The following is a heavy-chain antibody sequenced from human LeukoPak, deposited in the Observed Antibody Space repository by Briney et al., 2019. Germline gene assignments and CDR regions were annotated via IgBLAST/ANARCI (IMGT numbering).Heavy chain of an antibody. D-gene: IGHD1-26*01. V-gene: IGHV3-30*18. Sequence: GGSLRLSCAASGFTFSSYGMHWVRQAPGKGLEWVALISYDGSNKYYVDSVKGRFTISRDNSKNTLYLQMNSLRAEDTAVYYCAKDRQRFIVGASGGSAGFDYWGLGTLVTVSS. J-gene: IGHJ4*02. CDR3: AKDRQRFIVGASGGSAGFDY. CDR2: ISYDGSNK. CDR1: GFTFSSYG.